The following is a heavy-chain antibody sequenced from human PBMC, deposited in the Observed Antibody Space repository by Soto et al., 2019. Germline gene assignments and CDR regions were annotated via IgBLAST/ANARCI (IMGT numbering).Heavy chain of an antibody. CDR2: IYYSGST. D-gene: IGHD3-9*01. V-gene: IGHV4-31*03. CDR1: GGSISSGGYY. J-gene: IGHJ5*02. CDR3: ARTALRYFDPFVWFDP. Sequence: QVQLQESGPGLVKPSQTLSLTCTVSGGSISSGGYYWSWIRQHPGKCLEWIGYIYYSGSTYYNPSLKSRVTISVDTSKNQFSLKLSSVTAADTAVYYCARTALRYFDPFVWFDPWGQGTLVTVSS.